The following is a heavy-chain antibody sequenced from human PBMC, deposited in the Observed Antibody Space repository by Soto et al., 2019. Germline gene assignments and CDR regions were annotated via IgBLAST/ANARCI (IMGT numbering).Heavy chain of an antibody. CDR2: IIPLFGTP. CDR3: ARDRDDYGSGNYYNRIDF. J-gene: IGHJ4*02. D-gene: IGHD3-10*01. CDR1: GGIFSTYA. V-gene: IGHV1-69*01. Sequence: QVQLVLSGAEVKKPGSSVKVSCKASGGIFSTYAISWLRQAPGQGLEWMGGIIPLFGTPNYAQRFQGRVTITADESTSTAYMELSRLRSEDTAVYYCARDRDDYGSGNYYNRIDFWGQGTLLTVSS.